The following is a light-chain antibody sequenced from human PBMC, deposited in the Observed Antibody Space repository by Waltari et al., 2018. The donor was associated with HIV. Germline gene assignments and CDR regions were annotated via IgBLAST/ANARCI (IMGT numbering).Light chain of an antibody. J-gene: IGLJ2*01. Sequence: QSALTQPASVSGSPGQSITIACIVTNSDVGGYNYFSWYQQHPVKAPKPLIYEVTHWPSGISNRFSGSKSCNTASLPISGLQAEDEAEYYCSSYTPTNTVIFGGGTKLTVL. CDR3: SSYTPTNTVI. CDR1: NSDVGGYNY. V-gene: IGLV2-14*01. CDR2: EVT.